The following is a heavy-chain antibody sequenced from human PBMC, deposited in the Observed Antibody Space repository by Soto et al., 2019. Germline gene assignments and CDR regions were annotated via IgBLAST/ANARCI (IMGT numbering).Heavy chain of an antibody. V-gene: IGHV4-31*03. CDR2: IYYSGST. Sequence: SETLSLTCTVSGGSISSGGYYWNWIRQHPGKGLEWIGYIYYSGSTYYNPSLKSRVSMSVDTSKNQFSLKLSSVTAADTAVYYCARDYVDTAMVTDYYYGMDVWGQGTTVTVSS. CDR3: ARDYVDTAMVTDYYYGMDV. CDR1: GGSISSGGYY. D-gene: IGHD5-18*01. J-gene: IGHJ6*02.